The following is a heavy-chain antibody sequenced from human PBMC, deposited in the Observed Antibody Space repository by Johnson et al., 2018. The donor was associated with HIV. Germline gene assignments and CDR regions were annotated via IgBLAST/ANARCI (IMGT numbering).Heavy chain of an antibody. D-gene: IGHD1-7*01. Sequence: QVQLVESGGGVVQPGRSLRLSCAASGFTFSSYAMHWVRQAPGTGLAWVAVISYDGSNKYYADSVKVRFTISRDNSKNTLYLQMNSLRVEDTAVYYCASPGITGTLGAFDIWGQGTMVTVSS. CDR2: ISYDGSNK. V-gene: IGHV3-30*14. CDR3: ASPGITGTLGAFDI. CDR1: GFTFSSYA. J-gene: IGHJ3*02.